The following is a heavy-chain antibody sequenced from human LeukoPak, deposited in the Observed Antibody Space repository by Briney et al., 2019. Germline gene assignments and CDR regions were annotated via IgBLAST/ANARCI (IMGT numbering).Heavy chain of an antibody. V-gene: IGHV3-48*03. Sequence: GAPLRPSSVASGFPFSNYEMNWVREPPGKGLGRVSHIDRSNNIYYADSVNGRFTISRDNAENSLYLQMNSLRAEDTAVYYCARSLSGWFYGPSGVWGKGTTVTVSS. CDR2: IDRSNNI. J-gene: IGHJ6*04. D-gene: IGHD6-19*01. CDR3: ARSLSGWFYGPSGV. CDR1: GFPFSNYE.